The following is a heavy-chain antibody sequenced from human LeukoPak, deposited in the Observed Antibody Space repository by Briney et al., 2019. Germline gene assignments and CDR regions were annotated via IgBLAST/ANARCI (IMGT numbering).Heavy chain of an antibody. CDR3: AKLTTVTTLSALDY. CDR1: GFTFSTYA. J-gene: IGHJ4*02. Sequence: GGSLRLSCAASGFTFSTYAMSWLRQAPGKGLEVVTAISGSGGTTYYADSVRGRFTISIDNSRNTLYLQMNSLRAEDTAVYYCAKLTTVTTLSALDYWGQGTLVTVSS. V-gene: IGHV3-23*01. D-gene: IGHD4-17*01. CDR2: ISGSGGTT.